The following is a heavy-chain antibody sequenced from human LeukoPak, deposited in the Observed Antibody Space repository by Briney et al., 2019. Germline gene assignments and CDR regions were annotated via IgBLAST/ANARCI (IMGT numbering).Heavy chain of an antibody. Sequence: PGGSLRLSCAASGFTFSSYGMSWVRQAPGKGLEWVSAISGSGGSTYYADSVKGRFTISRDNSKNTLYLQMNSLRAEDTAVYYCAKQRMATITVDYWGQGTLVTVSS. CDR1: GFTFSSYG. CDR3: AKQRMATITVDY. V-gene: IGHV3-23*01. D-gene: IGHD5-24*01. CDR2: ISGSGGST. J-gene: IGHJ4*02.